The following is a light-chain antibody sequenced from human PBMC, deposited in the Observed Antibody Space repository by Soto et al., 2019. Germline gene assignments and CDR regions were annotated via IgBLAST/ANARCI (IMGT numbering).Light chain of an antibody. CDR1: EGVGSS. V-gene: IGKV3-11*01. J-gene: IGKJ5*01. CDR3: QKRSNWPSIT. CDR2: DAS. Sequence: ETVRTESPATRSVYPGERITRSSRASEGVGSSLAWYQQKPGQAPRLLIYDASNRATGIPARFSGSGSGTDFTLTISRLEPEDFAVYYCQKRSNWPSITFGQGTRLEIK.